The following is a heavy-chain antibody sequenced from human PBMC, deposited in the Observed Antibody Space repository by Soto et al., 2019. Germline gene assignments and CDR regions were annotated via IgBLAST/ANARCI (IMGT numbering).Heavy chain of an antibody. CDR2: TYFRSKWYN. D-gene: IGHD5-12*01. CDR1: GDSVSSNTAS. V-gene: IGHV6-1*01. CDR3: ARGDNLGPKTGYAFDP. J-gene: IGHJ5*02. Sequence: SQTLSLTCAISGDSVSSNTASWNWIRQSPSRGLEWLGRTYFRSKWYNDYAVSVKSRIIINPDTSNNQFSLQLNSVTPEDTAVYFCARGDNLGPKTGYAFDPWGQGIMVTVSS.